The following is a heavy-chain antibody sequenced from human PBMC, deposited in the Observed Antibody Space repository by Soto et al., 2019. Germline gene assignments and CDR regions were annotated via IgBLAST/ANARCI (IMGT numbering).Heavy chain of an antibody. V-gene: IGHV3-21*01. CDR2: ISSSSSYI. J-gene: IGHJ6*02. CDR3: ARDRGTSSSRKYRMDV. Sequence: GGSLRLSCAASGFTFSSYSMNWVRQAPGKGLEWVSSISSSSSYIYYADSVKGRFTISRDNAKNSLYLQMNSLRAEDTAVYYCARDRGTSSSRKYRMDVLGQGTTVTVSS. D-gene: IGHD6-6*01. CDR1: GFTFSSYS.